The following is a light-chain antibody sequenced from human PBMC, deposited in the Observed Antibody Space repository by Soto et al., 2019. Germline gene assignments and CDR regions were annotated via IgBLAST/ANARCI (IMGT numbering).Light chain of an antibody. V-gene: IGLV2-8*01. CDR2: DVS. J-gene: IGLJ2*01. CDR1: SSDVGAYNY. Sequence: QCALAQPPSASGSPGQSVTISCTGTSSDVGAYNYVSWYQQHPGKAPKLIIFDVSQRPSGVPDRFSGSKSGNTASLTVSGLQAEDEAVYYCNSFAGSAHVVFGGGTQLTVL. CDR3: NSFAGSAHVV.